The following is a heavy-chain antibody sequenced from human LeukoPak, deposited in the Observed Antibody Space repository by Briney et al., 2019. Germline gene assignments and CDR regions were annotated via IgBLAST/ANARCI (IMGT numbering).Heavy chain of an antibody. D-gene: IGHD6-13*01. CDR3: ARRVFYSSSWYGDDALDI. J-gene: IGHJ3*02. CDR1: GFTFSDYY. V-gene: IGHV3-11*01. CDR2: ISSSGSSV. Sequence: GGSLRLSCAASGFTFSDYYMSWIRQAPGKGLEWVSYISSSGSSVYHAPSVKGRFTISRDNAKNSLFLQMTTRRAEDTAVYYCARRVFYSSSWYGDDALDIWGQGTMVTVSS.